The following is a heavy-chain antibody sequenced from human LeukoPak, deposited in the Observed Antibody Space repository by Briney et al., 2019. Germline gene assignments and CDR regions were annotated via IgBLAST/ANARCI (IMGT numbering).Heavy chain of an antibody. V-gene: IGHV3-9*01. D-gene: IGHD3-22*01. CDR3: AKAPGDSSGNHYPIN. Sequence: QSGGSLRLSCAASGFTFDDYAMHWVRQAPGKGLEWVSGISWNSGSIGYADSVKGRFTISRDNSKNTLYLQMSSLRVEDTALYYCAKAPGDSSGNHYPINWGQGMLVTVSS. CDR1: GFTFDDYA. CDR2: ISWNSGSI. J-gene: IGHJ4*02.